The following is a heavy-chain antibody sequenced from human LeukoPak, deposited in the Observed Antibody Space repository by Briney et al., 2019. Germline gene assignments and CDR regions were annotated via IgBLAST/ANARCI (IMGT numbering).Heavy chain of an antibody. V-gene: IGHV1-8*01. Sequence: ASVKVSCKASGYTFTSYDINWVRQATGQGLEWMGWMNPNSGDTGYAQKFQGRVTMTRNTSISTAYMELSSLRSEDTAVYYCARGTLGYSYEGYWGQGTLVTVSS. J-gene: IGHJ4*02. CDR1: GYTFTSYD. CDR3: ARGTLGYSYEGY. CDR2: MNPNSGDT. D-gene: IGHD5-18*01.